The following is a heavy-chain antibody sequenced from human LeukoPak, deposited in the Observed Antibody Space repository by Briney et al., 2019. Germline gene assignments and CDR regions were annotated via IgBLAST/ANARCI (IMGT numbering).Heavy chain of an antibody. D-gene: IGHD3-16*01. V-gene: IGHV4-39*07. CDR1: GGSISSSSYY. CDR2: IYYSGST. J-gene: IGHJ3*02. Sequence: SETLSLTCTVSGGSISSSSYYWGWIRQPPGKGLEWIGSIYYSGSTYYNPSLKSRVTISVDTSKNQFSLKLSSVTAADTAVYYCARGLPHDAFDIWGQGTMVTVSS. CDR3: ARGLPHDAFDI.